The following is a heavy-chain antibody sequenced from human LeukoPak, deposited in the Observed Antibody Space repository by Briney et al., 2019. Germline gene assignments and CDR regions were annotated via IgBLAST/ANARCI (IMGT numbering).Heavy chain of an antibody. V-gene: IGHV1-18*01. J-gene: IGHJ6*02. D-gene: IGHD3-10*01. CDR2: ISGYNGNT. CDR1: GYTFTSYG. CDR3: ARDQLRCYGSNNYYSDMDF. Sequence: GASLKVSCKASGYTFTSYGISWVRQAPGQGPEWMGWISGYNGNTKYAQKIQGRVTMTTDTSTSTAYMELRSLRSDDTAVYFCARDQLRCYGSNNYYSDMDFWGQGTTVTVSS.